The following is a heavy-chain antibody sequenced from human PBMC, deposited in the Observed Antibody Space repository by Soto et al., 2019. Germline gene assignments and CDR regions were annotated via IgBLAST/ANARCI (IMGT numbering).Heavy chain of an antibody. Sequence: QVQLVQSGAEVKKPGASVKVSCKASGYTFTSYAMHWVRQAPGQRLEWMGWINAGNGNTKYSQKFQGRVTITRDTSASTAYMELSSLRSEDTAVYYCARDSDYYGSGSIFDYWGQGTLVTVSS. CDR1: GYTFTSYA. D-gene: IGHD3-10*01. J-gene: IGHJ4*02. CDR3: ARDSDYYGSGSIFDY. V-gene: IGHV1-3*01. CDR2: INAGNGNT.